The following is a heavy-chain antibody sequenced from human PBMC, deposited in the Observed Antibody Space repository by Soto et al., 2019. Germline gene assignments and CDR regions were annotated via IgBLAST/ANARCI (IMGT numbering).Heavy chain of an antibody. V-gene: IGHV1-18*01. CDR1: GYTFSNYG. CDR3: ARVVPGAEAWFGP. CDR2: ISLYSDGT. Sequence: ASVKVSCKTSGYTFSNYGMTWVRQAPGQPLEWLGWISLYSDGTNYAQKFQGRVSMTTDTSTTTAYMELRSLRSDDTAVYYCARVVPGAEAWFGPWGQGTLVPVSS. D-gene: IGHD2-2*01. J-gene: IGHJ5*02.